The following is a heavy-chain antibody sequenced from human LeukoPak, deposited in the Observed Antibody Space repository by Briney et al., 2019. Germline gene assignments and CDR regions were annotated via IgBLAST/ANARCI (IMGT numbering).Heavy chain of an antibody. D-gene: IGHD3-22*01. J-gene: IGHJ4*02. V-gene: IGHV3-21*04. CDR3: AAYDSSGYYYG. Sequence: PGGSLRLSCAPSEFTFITYRMSRVRQAPGKGLEWVSSITRDSIYTFYADSVRGRFTISRDNAKNSLSLQMNSLRAADTAVYYCAAYDSSGYYYGWGQGTLVTVSS. CDR1: EFTFITYR. CDR2: ITRDSIYT.